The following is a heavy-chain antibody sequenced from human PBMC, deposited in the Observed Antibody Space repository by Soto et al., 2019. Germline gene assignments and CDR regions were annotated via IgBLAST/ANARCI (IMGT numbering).Heavy chain of an antibody. CDR2: IWYDGSNK. J-gene: IGHJ3*02. D-gene: IGHD3-9*01. CDR1: GFTFSSYG. CDR3: ARRLVSTEFFDI. Sequence: GGSLRLSCAASGFTFSSYGMHWVRQAPGKGLEWVAVIWYDGSNKYYADSVKGRFTISRDNSKNTLYLQMNSLRAEDTAVYYCARRLVSTEFFDIWGQGTMVTVSS. V-gene: IGHV3-33*01.